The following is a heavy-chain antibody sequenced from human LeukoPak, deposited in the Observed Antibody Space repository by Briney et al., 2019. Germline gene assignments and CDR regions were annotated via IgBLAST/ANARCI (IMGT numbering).Heavy chain of an antibody. CDR1: GGSISSGGYY. CDR3: ARVPGDDAFDI. V-gene: IGHV4-30-2*01. D-gene: IGHD1-14*01. CDR2: IYHSGST. J-gene: IGHJ3*02. Sequence: SQTLSLTCTVSGGSISSGGYYWSWIRQPPGKGLEWIGYIYHSGSTYYNPSLKSRVTISVDRSKNQFSLKLSSVTAADTAVYYCARVPGDDAFDIWGQGTMVTVSS.